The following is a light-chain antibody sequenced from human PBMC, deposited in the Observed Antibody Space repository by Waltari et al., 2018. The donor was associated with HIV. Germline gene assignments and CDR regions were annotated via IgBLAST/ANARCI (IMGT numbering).Light chain of an antibody. CDR2: RNN. CDR1: TSNIGNNF. V-gene: IGLV1-47*01. J-gene: IGLJ2*01. Sequence: SVLTHAPSASGTPGQRVTISFSVTTSNIGNNFVYWYQQVPGGAPKLLIYRNNQRPSGVPDRFSGSKSVTSASVAISGLRSEDEADYYCAAWDDSLSGLVFGGRTKLTVL. CDR3: AAWDDSLSGLV.